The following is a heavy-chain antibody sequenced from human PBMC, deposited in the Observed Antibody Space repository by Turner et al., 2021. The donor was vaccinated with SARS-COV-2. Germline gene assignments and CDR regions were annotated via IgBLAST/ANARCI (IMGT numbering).Heavy chain of an antibody. V-gene: IGHV3-53*02. J-gene: IGHJ6*02. Sequence: EVPLVETGGGLIQPGGSLSLSCAASGFTVSRNYMSCVRQAPGKGLEWVSLIYSGGTPYYADSGKGRFTVSRDNSKNTLYLQMNSLRAEDTAVYDCARDDPLGGMDVWGQGTTVTVSS. CDR1: GFTVSRNY. CDR2: IYSGGTP. CDR3: ARDDPLGGMDV.